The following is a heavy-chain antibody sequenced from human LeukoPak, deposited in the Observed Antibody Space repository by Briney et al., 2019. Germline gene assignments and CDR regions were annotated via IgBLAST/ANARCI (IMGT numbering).Heavy chain of an antibody. CDR2: IYSGGST. D-gene: IGHD2-15*01. Sequence: GGSLRLSCAASGFTVSSNYMSWIRQAPGKGLEWVSVIYSGGSTYYADSVKGRFTISRDNSKNTLYLQMNSLRAEDTAVYYCARFLVVVRAFDYWGQGTLVTVSS. J-gene: IGHJ4*02. CDR3: ARFLVVVRAFDY. CDR1: GFTVSSNY. V-gene: IGHV3-53*01.